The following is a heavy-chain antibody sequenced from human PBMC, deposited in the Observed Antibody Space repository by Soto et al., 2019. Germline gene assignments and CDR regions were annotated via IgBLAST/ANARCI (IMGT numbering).Heavy chain of an antibody. CDR1: GFTFSGYG. Sequence: GGSLRLSCAASGFTFSGYGMHWVRQAPGKGLEWVAVISYDGSNKYYADSVKGRFTISRDNSKNTLYLQMNSLRAEDTAVYYCAKHSVRTYFDYWGQGTLVTVSS. J-gene: IGHJ4*02. CDR2: ISYDGSNK. V-gene: IGHV3-30*18. CDR3: AKHSVRTYFDY. D-gene: IGHD2-2*01.